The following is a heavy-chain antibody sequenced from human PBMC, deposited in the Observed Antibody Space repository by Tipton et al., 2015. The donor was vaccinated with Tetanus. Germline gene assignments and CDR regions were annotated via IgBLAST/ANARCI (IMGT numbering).Heavy chain of an antibody. V-gene: IGHV3-71*01. J-gene: IGHJ4*02. Sequence: SVKGRFTISRDESKSIVYLQMNSLRAEDTAVYYCVRGRGLGAYSYGFEYWGQGALVTVSS. D-gene: IGHD5-18*01. CDR3: VRGRGLGAYSYGFEY.